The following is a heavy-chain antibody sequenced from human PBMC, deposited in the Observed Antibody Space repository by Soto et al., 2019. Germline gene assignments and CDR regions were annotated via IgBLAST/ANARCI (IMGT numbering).Heavy chain of an antibody. D-gene: IGHD2-21*01. CDR3: TKHWGGPPYYSCLQV. V-gene: IGHV3-23*01. CDR2: NTGHSGST. J-gene: IGHJ6*02. CDR1: GFTFRNYA. Sequence: PGGSLRLSCAASGFTFRNYARSWVRLAPGKGLEWVSANTGHSGSTYNAYSVKSRFTISRDTSQNTLYLQMNSLSAVDTAAYHCTKHWGGPPYYSCLQVWGQGSTVTVSS.